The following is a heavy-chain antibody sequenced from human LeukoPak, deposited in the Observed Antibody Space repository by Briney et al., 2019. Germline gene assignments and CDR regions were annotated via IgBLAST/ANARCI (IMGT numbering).Heavy chain of an antibody. V-gene: IGHV4-34*01. CDR2: INHSGST. Sequence: PSETLSLTCAVYGGSFSGYYWSWIRQPPGKGLEWIGEINHSGSTNYNPSLKSRVTISVDTSKNQFSLKPSSVTAADTAVYYCARGRPPRQQLASVGYYYYGMDVWGKGTTVTVSS. D-gene: IGHD6-13*01. CDR1: GGSFSGYY. J-gene: IGHJ6*04. CDR3: ARGRPPRQQLASVGYYYYGMDV.